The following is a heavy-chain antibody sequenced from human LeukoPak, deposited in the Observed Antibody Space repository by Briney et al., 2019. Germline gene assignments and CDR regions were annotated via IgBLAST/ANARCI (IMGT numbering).Heavy chain of an antibody. CDR1: GGSISSSSYY. CDR2: IYYSGST. CDR3: SRGKYYYDSSGYGRFDY. Sequence: PSETLSLTCTVSGGSISSSSYYWGWIRQPPGKGLEWIGSIYYSGSTYYNPSLKSRVTISVDTSKNQFSLKLSSVTAADTAVYYRSRGKYYYDSSGYGRFDYWGQGTLVTVSS. D-gene: IGHD3-22*01. J-gene: IGHJ4*02. V-gene: IGHV4-39*07.